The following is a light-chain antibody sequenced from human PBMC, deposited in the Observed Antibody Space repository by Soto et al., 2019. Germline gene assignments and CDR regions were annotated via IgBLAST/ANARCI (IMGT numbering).Light chain of an antibody. CDR2: KAS. CDR1: QSISSW. V-gene: IGKV1-5*03. CDR3: QQYNSYPET. Sequence: DIQMTQSPSTLSASVGDRVTITCRASQSISSWLAWYQQKPGKAPKLLIYKASSLESGVPSRFSGSGSGTEFTLTISSRQPDDVATYHCQQYNSYPETFGQGTKVELK. J-gene: IGKJ1*01.